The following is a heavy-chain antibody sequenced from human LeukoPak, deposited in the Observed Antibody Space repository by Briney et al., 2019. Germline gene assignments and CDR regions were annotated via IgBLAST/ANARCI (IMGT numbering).Heavy chain of an antibody. CDR1: GFTFSSYG. J-gene: IGHJ5*02. Sequence: PGRSLRLSCAASGFTFSSYGMHWVRQAPGKGLEWVAVIWYDGSNKYYADSVKGRFTISRDNSKNTLYLQMNSLRAEDTAVYYCARSKLLWFGINWLDPWGQGTLVTVSS. CDR3: ARSKLLWFGINWLDP. V-gene: IGHV3-30*19. D-gene: IGHD3-10*01. CDR2: IWYDGSNK.